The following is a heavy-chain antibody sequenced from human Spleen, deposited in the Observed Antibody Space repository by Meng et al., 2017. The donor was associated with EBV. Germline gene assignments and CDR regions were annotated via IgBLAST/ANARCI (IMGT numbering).Heavy chain of an antibody. J-gene: IGHJ4*02. CDR2: IYYSGST. V-gene: IGHV4-39*01. CDR3: ARLSGSYYVGAVDY. CDR1: GGSISSSSYY. D-gene: IGHD1-26*01. Sequence: QHPVSGPGLVRPPLTRSLTCSCSGGSISSSSYYWGWIRHPPGKGLEWIGSIYYSGSTYYNPSLKSRVTISVDTSKNQFSLKLSSVTAADTAVYYCARLSGSYYVGAVDYWGQGTLVTVSS.